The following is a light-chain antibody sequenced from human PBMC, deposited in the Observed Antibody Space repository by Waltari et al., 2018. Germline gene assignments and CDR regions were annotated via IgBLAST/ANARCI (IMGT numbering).Light chain of an antibody. CDR1: QNINNW. J-gene: IGKJ1*01. CDR2: KTS. Sequence: DIQMTQSPSTLSASVGDRVTITCRASQNINNWLAWYQQKPGKAHSLLISKTSNLQTGVPTRFSGSGSGTEFTLTVSSLQPDDCATYHCQQYRTFHLTFGQGTKVEI. V-gene: IGKV1-5*03. CDR3: QQYRTFHLT.